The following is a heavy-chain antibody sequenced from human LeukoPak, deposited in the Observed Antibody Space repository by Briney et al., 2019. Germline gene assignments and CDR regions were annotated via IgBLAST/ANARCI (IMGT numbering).Heavy chain of an antibody. V-gene: IGHV4-59*12. D-gene: IGHD2-21*02. CDR2: IYYSGST. J-gene: IGHJ4*02. CDR1: GGFFSSYY. CDR3: VSSRYCGGDCYYYFDY. Sequence: SETLSLTCTVSGGFFSSYYWSWIRQPPGKGLEWIGYIYYSGSTYYNPSLKSRVTISVDTSKNQFSLKLSSVTAADTAVYYCVSSRYCGGDCYYYFDYWGQGTLVTVSS.